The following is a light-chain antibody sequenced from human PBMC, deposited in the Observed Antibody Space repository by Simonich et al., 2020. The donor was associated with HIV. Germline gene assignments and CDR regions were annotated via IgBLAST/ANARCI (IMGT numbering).Light chain of an antibody. V-gene: IGLV2-14*03. J-gene: IGLJ3*02. CDR2: DVS. CDR1: SSDVGGFYY. CDR3: SSFTGTRTFGV. Sequence: QSALTQPASVSGSPGQSITISCTGTSSDVGGFYYVSWYQHHPGKAPKLMIYDVSKRPSGVSTRFSGSKSGNTASLTISGLQTEDEADYYCSSFTGTRTFGVFGGGTKLTVL.